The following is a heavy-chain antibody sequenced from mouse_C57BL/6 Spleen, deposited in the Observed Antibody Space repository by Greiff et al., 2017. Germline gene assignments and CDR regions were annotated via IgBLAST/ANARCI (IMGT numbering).Heavy chain of an antibody. V-gene: IGHV5-9-1*02. J-gene: IGHJ2*01. CDR3: TRAVIYYDYEVYYFDY. D-gene: IGHD2-4*01. CDR2: ISSGGDYI. Sequence: EVQLVESGEGLVKPGGSLKLSCAASGFTFSSYAMSWVRQTPEKRLEWVAYISSGGDYIYYADTVKGRFTISRDNARNTLYLQMSSLKSEDTAMYYCTRAVIYYDYEVYYFDYWGQGTTLTVSS. CDR1: GFTFSSYA.